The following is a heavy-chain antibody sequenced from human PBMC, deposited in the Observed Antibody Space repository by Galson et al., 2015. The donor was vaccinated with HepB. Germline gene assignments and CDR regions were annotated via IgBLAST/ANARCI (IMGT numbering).Heavy chain of an antibody. Sequence: TLSLTCAVYGGSLSGYYWSWIRQPPGKGLEWIGEINRSGRTNYKPSLKSRVTISVDTSKNQFSLKLRSATAADTAVYYCARGPDYYDSSGSYGMDVWGQGTAVTVSS. D-gene: IGHD3-22*01. CDR3: ARGPDYYDSSGSYGMDV. J-gene: IGHJ6*02. V-gene: IGHV4-34*01. CDR2: INRSGRT. CDR1: GGSLSGYY.